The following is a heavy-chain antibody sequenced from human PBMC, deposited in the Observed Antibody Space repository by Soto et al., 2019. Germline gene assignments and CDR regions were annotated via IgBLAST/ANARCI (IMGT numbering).Heavy chain of an antibody. Sequence: QVQLRESGPGLVRPSETLSLKCTVAGGSISNGGNYWSWIRHHPGKGLECIGYIYYTGSTYYNPSLKSRVTVSGDTSENQFSLKLTSVTAADTAVYYCARGQITHYHSSTYFAMRGCFDCWGQGSLVTVSS. V-gene: IGHV4-31*03. D-gene: IGHD3-22*01. CDR2: IYYTGST. CDR3: ARGQITHYHSSTYFAMRGCFDC. CDR1: GGSISNGGNY. J-gene: IGHJ4*02.